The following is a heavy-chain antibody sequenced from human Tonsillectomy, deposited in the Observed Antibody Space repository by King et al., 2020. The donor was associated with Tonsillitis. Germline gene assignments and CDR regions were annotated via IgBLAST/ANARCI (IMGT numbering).Heavy chain of an antibody. D-gene: IGHD2-2*01. V-gene: IGHV4-34*01. J-gene: IGHJ6*02. CDR3: AKDQYYGVDV. CDR1: GGSFSGYY. CDR2: INHSGST. Sequence: VQLQQWGAVLLKPSETLSLTCAVYGGSFSGYYWNWIRQPPGKGLEWIGEINHSGSTNYNPSLKSRVTISVDMSKNQFSLNLSSVTAADTAVYYCAKDQYYGVDVWGQGTTVTVSS.